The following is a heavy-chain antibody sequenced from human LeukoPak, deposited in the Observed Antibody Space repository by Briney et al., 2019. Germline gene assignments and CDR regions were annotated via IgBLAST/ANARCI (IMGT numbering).Heavy chain of an antibody. J-gene: IGHJ4*02. Sequence: GGSLRLSCAASGFTFSSYSMNWVRQAPGKGLEWVSSISSSSSYIYYADSVKGRFTISRDNAKNSLYLQMSSLRAEDTAVYYRAREANNYGDHTMMIWGQGTLVTVSS. CDR2: ISSSSSYI. V-gene: IGHV3-21*01. CDR3: AREANNYGDHTMMI. CDR1: GFTFSSYS. D-gene: IGHD4-17*01.